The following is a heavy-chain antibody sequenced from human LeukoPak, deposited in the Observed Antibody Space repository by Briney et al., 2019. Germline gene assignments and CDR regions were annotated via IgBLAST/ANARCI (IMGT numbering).Heavy chain of an antibody. CDR1: GGSISSYY. CDR3: AREYSGSYYFVGNNAFDI. Sequence: SETLSLTCTASGGSISSYYWSWIRQPAGKGLEWIGRIYTSGSTNYNPSLKSRVTMSVDTSKNQFSLKLSSVTAADTAVYYCAREYSGSYYFVGNNAFDIWGQGTMVTVSS. CDR2: IYTSGST. V-gene: IGHV4-4*07. J-gene: IGHJ3*02. D-gene: IGHD1-26*01.